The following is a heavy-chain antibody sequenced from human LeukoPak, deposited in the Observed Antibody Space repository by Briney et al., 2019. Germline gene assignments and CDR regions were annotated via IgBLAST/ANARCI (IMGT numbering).Heavy chain of an antibody. V-gene: IGHV4-34*01. CDR3: AQATYYDILTGLQPMYYMDV. CDR2: INHSGST. D-gene: IGHD3-9*01. J-gene: IGHJ6*03. CDR1: GGSISSYY. Sequence: SETLSLTCTVSGGSISSYYWSWIRQPPGKGLEWIGEINHSGSTNYNPSLKSRVTISVDTSKNQFSLKLSSVTAADTAVYYCAQATYYDILTGLQPMYYMDVWGKGTTVTVSS.